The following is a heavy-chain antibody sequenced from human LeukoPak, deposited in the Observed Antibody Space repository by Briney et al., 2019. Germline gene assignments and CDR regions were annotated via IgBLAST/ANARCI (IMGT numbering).Heavy chain of an antibody. J-gene: IGHJ4*02. V-gene: IGHV3-21*01. CDR1: GFTFSSYS. CDR3: ASGYCSSTSCYEGVFDY. Sequence: GGSLRLSCAASGFTFSSYSMNWVRPAPGKGLEWVSSISSSSSYIYYADSVKGRFTISRDNAKNSLYLQMNSLRAEDTAVYYCASGYCSSTSCYEGVFDYWGQGTLVTVSS. CDR2: ISSSSSYI. D-gene: IGHD2-2*01.